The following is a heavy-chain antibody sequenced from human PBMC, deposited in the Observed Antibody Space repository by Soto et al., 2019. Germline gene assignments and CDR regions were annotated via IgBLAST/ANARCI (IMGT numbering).Heavy chain of an antibody. CDR3: TRYTSTSRYSYFGMDV. CDR2: IRSKAYGGTT. CDR1: GFTFGGYA. Sequence: PGGSLRLSCTGSGFTFGGYAMSWSRQAPGKGLEWVGVIRSKAYGGTTESAASVKGRFTISRDDSRSIAYLQMNSLQSEDTGVYYCTRYTSTSRYSYFGMDVWGHGTTVTVSS. D-gene: IGHD2-2*01. J-gene: IGHJ6*02. V-gene: IGHV3-49*03.